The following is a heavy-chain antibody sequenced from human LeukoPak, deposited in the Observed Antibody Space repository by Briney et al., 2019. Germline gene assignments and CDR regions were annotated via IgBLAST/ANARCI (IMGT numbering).Heavy chain of an antibody. CDR2: ISYDGSNK. D-gene: IGHD3-9*01. CDR3: AKDPPSNYDILTGYDDAFDI. CDR1: GFTFSSYG. V-gene: IGHV3-30*18. J-gene: IGHJ3*02. Sequence: PGGSLRLSRAASGFTFSSYGMHWVRQAPGKGLEWVAVISYDGSNKYYADSVKGRFTISRDNSENTLYLQMNSLRAEDTAVYYCAKDPPSNYDILTGYDDAFDIWGQGTMVTVSS.